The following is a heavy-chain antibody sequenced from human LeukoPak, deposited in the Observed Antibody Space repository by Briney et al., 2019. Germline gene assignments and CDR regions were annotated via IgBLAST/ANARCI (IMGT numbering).Heavy chain of an antibody. Sequence: GGSLRLSCAASGFTFDDYAMHWVRQAPGKGLEWVSGISWNSGSIGYADSVKGRFTISRDNAKSSLYLQMNSLRAEDTALYYCAKVIYDSSGYYMDYWGQGTLVTVSS. CDR1: GFTFDDYA. CDR2: ISWNSGSI. V-gene: IGHV3-9*01. J-gene: IGHJ4*02. CDR3: AKVIYDSSGYYMDY. D-gene: IGHD3-22*01.